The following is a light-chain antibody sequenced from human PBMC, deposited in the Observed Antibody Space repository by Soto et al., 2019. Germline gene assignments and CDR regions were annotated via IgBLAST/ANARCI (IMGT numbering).Light chain of an antibody. J-gene: IGLJ1*01. CDR3: SSYAGSNKGDV. CDR2: EVS. V-gene: IGLV2-8*01. CDR1: SSDFGGYNY. Sequence: QSALTQPPSASGSPGQSVTISCTGTSSDFGGYNYVSWYQQHPGKAPKLMIYEVSKRPSGVPDRFSGSKSGNTASLTVSGLQAEDEADYYCSSYAGSNKGDVFGTGTKVT.